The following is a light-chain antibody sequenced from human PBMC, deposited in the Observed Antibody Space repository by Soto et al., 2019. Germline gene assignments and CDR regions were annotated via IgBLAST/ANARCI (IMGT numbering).Light chain of an antibody. CDR3: ETWDSNTRV. J-gene: IGLJ3*02. V-gene: IGLV4-60*02. CDR1: SGHSSYI. CDR2: LESSGSY. Sequence: QPVLTQSSSASVSLGSSVKLTCTLSSGHSSYIIAWHQQQPGKAPRYLMKLESSGSYNKGSGVPDRFSGSSSGADRYLTISTLQFEDEADYYCETWDSNTRVFGGGTKLTVL.